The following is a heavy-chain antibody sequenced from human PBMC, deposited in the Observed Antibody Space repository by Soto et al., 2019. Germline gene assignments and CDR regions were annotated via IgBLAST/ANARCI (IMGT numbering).Heavy chain of an antibody. Sequence: QVQLVESGGGVVQPGRSLRLSCAASGFTFSSYAMHWVRQAPGKGLEWVAVISYDGSNKYYADSVKGRFTISRDNSKNTLYLQMNSLRAEDTAVYYCARDIAALQVRYYYYGMDVW. CDR2: ISYDGSNK. D-gene: IGHD6-13*01. CDR1: GFTFSSYA. V-gene: IGHV3-30-3*01. CDR3: ARDIAALQVRYYYYGMDV. J-gene: IGHJ6*01.